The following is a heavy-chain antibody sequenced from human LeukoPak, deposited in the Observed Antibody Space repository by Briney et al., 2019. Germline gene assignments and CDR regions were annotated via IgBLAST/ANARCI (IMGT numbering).Heavy chain of an antibody. V-gene: IGHV4-59*08. D-gene: IGHD6-19*01. Sequence: SETLSLTCTVSGGSISSYYWSWIRQPPGKGLEWIGYIYYSGSTNYNPSLKSRVTISVDTSKNPFSLKLSSVTAADTAVYYCARIAVAGGVAEYFQHWGQGTLVTVSS. CDR1: GGSISSYY. CDR2: IYYSGST. CDR3: ARIAVAGGVAEYFQH. J-gene: IGHJ1*01.